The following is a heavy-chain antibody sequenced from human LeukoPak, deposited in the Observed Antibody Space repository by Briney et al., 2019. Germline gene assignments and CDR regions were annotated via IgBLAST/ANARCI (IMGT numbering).Heavy chain of an antibody. CDR1: GYTFTGYY. Sequence: ASVKVSCKASGYTFTGYYMHWVRQAPGQGLEWIGRINPNSGGTNYAQKFQGRVTMTRDTSISTAYMELSRLRSDDTAIYYCARVGSSSWYSFDYWGQGTLVTVSS. J-gene: IGHJ4*02. V-gene: IGHV1-2*06. CDR2: INPNSGGT. D-gene: IGHD6-13*01. CDR3: ARVGSSSWYSFDY.